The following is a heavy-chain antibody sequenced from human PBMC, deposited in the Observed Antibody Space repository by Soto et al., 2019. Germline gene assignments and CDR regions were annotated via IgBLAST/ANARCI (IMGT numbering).Heavy chain of an antibody. Sequence: GGSLRLSCAASGFKFSNYAMSWVRQAPGKGLEWVSLLSATGGGTYYADSVKGRFTISRDNSHNTLYLQVHSLTAEDTAVYYCAKDRRAGGNSAFYFDFWGQGAQVTVSS. J-gene: IGHJ4*02. D-gene: IGHD3-16*01. V-gene: IGHV3-23*01. CDR2: LSATGGGT. CDR3: AKDRRAGGNSAFYFDF. CDR1: GFKFSNYA.